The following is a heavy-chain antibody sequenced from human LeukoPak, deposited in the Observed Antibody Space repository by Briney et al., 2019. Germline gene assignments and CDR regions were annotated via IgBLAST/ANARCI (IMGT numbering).Heavy chain of an antibody. CDR2: IYYSGST. Sequence: ASETLSLTCTVSGGSISSYYWSWIRQPPGKGLEWIGYIYYSGSTSYNPSLKSRVTISVDTSKNQFSLKLSSVTAADTAVYYCARDRGYQPYYYYGMDVWGQGTTVTVSS. V-gene: IGHV4-59*01. CDR1: GGSISSYY. CDR3: ARDRGYQPYYYYGMDV. D-gene: IGHD2-2*01. J-gene: IGHJ6*01.